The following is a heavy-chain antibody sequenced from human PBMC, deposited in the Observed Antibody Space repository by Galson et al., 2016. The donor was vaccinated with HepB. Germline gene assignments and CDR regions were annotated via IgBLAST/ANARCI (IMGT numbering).Heavy chain of an antibody. D-gene: IGHD3-16*01. CDR1: GYNFRSYW. CDR2: MYPGDSDT. J-gene: IGHJ6*02. Sequence: QSGAEVKKPGESLKISCKGSGYNFRSYWIGWVRQMPGKGLEWMGIMYPGDSDTRYSPSLEGRVTMSADKSTSTAYLQWSSLKASDTAMYFCVRRKWGRYIPYGLDVWGQGTTVTVSS. V-gene: IGHV5-51*01. CDR3: VRRKWGRYIPYGLDV.